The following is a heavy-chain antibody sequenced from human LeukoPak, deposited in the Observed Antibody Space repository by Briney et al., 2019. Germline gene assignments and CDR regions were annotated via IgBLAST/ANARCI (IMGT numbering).Heavy chain of an antibody. D-gene: IGHD2-21*02. CDR3: ARDSKSGRSISACYGGNFDL. CDR1: GFTFSSYG. CDR2: IYSACTP. V-gene: IGHV3-66*01. J-gene: IGHJ2*01. Sequence: PGGSLRLSCAASGFTFSSYGMHWVRQAPGKGLEWVSVIYSACTPYYADSVKGRFTISRDNYKNTLYLQMNSLRAEDTAVYYCARDSKSGRSISACYGGNFDLWGRGTLVTVSS.